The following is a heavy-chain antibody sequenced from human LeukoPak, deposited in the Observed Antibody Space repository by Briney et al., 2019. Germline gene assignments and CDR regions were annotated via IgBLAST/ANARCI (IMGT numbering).Heavy chain of an antibody. CDR3: VREDYYGSGAYYNRASGLEYYFDY. CDR1: GYSISSGYN. J-gene: IGHJ4*02. CDR2: IYHSGNT. D-gene: IGHD3-10*01. V-gene: IGHV4-38-2*02. Sequence: PSETLSLTCAVSGYSISSGYNWGWIRQSPGKGLEWIGSIYHSGNTYYNPSLKSRVTISVDTSKNDFSLRLTSVTAADTAVYYCVREDYYGSGAYYNRASGLEYYFDYWGQRTLVTVSS.